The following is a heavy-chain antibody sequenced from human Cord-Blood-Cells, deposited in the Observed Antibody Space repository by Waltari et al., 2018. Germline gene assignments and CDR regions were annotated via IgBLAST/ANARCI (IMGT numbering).Heavy chain of an antibody. CDR3: ARGYYYGSGSYTTHFDY. J-gene: IGHJ4*02. D-gene: IGHD3-10*01. Sequence: QVQLVQSGAEVKKPGSSVKVSCKASGGTFSSYAISWVRQAPGQGLEWMGGVIPIFGTANYAQKFQGRVTITADESTSTAYMELSSLRSEDTAVYYCARGYYYGSGSYTTHFDYWGQGTLVTVSS. CDR1: GGTFSSYA. V-gene: IGHV1-69*01. CDR2: VIPIFGTA.